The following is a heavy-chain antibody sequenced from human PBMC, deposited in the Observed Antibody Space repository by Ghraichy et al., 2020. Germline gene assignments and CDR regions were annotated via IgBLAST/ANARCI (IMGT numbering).Heavy chain of an antibody. Sequence: GGSLRLSCSASGFTFNSYWMSWVRQGPGKGLEWVANIKPDGSEKFYVDSVKGRFTLSRDNAKNSLYLQMNSLRAEDTAVYYCARGDYYDSSGYWVDAFDIWGQGTMVTVSS. D-gene: IGHD3-22*01. V-gene: IGHV3-7*04. CDR3: ARGDYYDSSGYWVDAFDI. CDR1: GFTFNSYW. CDR2: IKPDGSEK. J-gene: IGHJ3*02.